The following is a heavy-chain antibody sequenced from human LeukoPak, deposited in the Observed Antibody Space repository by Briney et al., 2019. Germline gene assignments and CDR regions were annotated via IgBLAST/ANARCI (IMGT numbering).Heavy chain of an antibody. Sequence: PSETLSLTCTVSGGSISSSSYYWGWIRQRPGEGLEWIGSIYYSGSTYYNPSLKSRVTISVDTSKNQFSLKLSSVTAADTAVYYCASLAYYYDSSGYYYVDYWGQGTLVTVSS. J-gene: IGHJ4*02. CDR2: IYYSGST. D-gene: IGHD3-22*01. CDR1: GGSISSSSYY. CDR3: ASLAYYYDSSGYYYVDY. V-gene: IGHV4-39*01.